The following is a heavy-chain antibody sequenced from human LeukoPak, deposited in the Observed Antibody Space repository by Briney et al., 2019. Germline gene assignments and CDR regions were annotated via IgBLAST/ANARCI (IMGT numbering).Heavy chain of an antibody. D-gene: IGHD2-15*01. CDR2: IIPIFGTA. V-gene: IGHV1-69*13. CDR3: AGDGYCSGGSCYQNWFDP. Sequence: SVKVSCKASGGTFSSYAISWVRQAPGQGLKWMGGIIPIFGTANYAQKFQGRVTITADESTSTAYMELSSLRSEDTAVYYCAGDGYCSGGSCYQNWFDPWGQGTLVTVSS. CDR1: GGTFSSYA. J-gene: IGHJ5*02.